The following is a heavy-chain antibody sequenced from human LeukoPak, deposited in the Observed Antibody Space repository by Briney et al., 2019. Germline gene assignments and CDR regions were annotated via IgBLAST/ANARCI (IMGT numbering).Heavy chain of an antibody. V-gene: IGHV3-7*01. D-gene: IGHD1-26*01. CDR2: IKQDGSEK. CDR3: ARDPYSGGYGDYYYYYMDL. CDR1: GFTFSSYW. Sequence: PGGSLRLSCAASGFTFSSYWMSWVRQAPGKGLEWVANIKQDGSEKYYVDSVKGRFTISRDNAKNSLYLQMNSLRAEDTAVYYCARDPYSGGYGDYYYYYMDLWGQRTTVTISS. J-gene: IGHJ6*03.